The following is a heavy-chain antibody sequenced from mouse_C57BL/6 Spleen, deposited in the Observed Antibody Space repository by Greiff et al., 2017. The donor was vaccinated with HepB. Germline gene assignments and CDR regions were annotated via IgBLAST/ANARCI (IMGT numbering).Heavy chain of an antibody. CDR1: GYTFTDYN. D-gene: IGHD1-1*01. CDR2: INPNNGGT. Sequence: EVQLQQSGPELVKPGASVKIPCKASGYTFTDYNMDWVKQSHGKSLEWIGDINPNNGGTIYNQKFKGKATLTVDKSSSTAYMELRSLTSEDTAVYYCAIREDYSYFDYWGQSTTLTVSS. V-gene: IGHV1-18*01. J-gene: IGHJ2*01. CDR3: AIREDYSYFDY.